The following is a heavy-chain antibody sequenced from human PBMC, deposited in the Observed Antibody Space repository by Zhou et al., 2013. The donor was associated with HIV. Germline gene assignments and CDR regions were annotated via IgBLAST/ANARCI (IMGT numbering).Heavy chain of an antibody. CDR3: GRGDLWSYYYYGMDV. J-gene: IGHJ6*02. V-gene: IGHV1-69*12. Sequence: QVQLVQSGAEVKKPGSSVKVSCKASGGAFSGHALSWVRQAPGQGLEWMGGIVPMYGTTNYAQRFKGRLSIIADESTTTAHMELSSLRSEDTAVYYCGRGDLWSYYYYGMDVWGQGTTVTVSS. CDR2: IVPMYGTT. D-gene: IGHD3-10*01. CDR1: GGAFSGHA.